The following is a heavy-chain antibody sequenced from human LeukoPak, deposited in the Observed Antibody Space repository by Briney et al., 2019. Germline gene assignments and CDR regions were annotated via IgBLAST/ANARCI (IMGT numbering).Heavy chain of an antibody. V-gene: IGHV3-23*01. J-gene: IGHJ4*02. CDR2: IRASGDGA. CDR1: GFTFSSYA. CDR3: ANGGLYRREAIDY. Sequence: GGSLRLSCAASGFTFSSYAMTWVRQAPGKGLEWVSSIRASGDGAYYADSVKGRFTISRDNSKNTLCLQMNSLRAEDTAVYYCANGGLYRREAIDYWGQGTLVTVSS. D-gene: IGHD1-26*01.